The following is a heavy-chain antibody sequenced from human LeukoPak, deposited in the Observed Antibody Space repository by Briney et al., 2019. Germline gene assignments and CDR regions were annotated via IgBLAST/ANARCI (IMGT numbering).Heavy chain of an antibody. CDR3: ARASGKGLDYYYYGMDV. J-gene: IGHJ6*02. CDR2: INWNGGST. V-gene: IGHV3-20*01. D-gene: IGHD3-10*01. CDR1: GFTFDDYG. Sequence: GGSLRLSCAASGFTFDDYGMSWVRQAPGKGLEWVSGINWNGGSTGYADSVKGRFTISRDNAKNSLYLQMNSLRAEDTALNHCARASGKGLDYYYYGMDVWGQGTTVTVSS.